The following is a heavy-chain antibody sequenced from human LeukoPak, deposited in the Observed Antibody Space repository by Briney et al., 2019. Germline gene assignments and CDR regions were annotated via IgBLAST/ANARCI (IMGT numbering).Heavy chain of an antibody. CDR2: ISDTGNT. CDR1: GFTLSSYA. Sequence: GSLRLSCAASGFTLSSYAMSWVRQAPGKGLEWVSAISDTGNTYHADSVKGRFTISRDSSKNTLFLQMNRLRPEDAAVYYCAKAPVTTCRGAFCYPFDYWGLGTLVTVSS. V-gene: IGHV3-23*01. J-gene: IGHJ4*02. D-gene: IGHD2-15*01. CDR3: AKAPVTTCRGAFCYPFDY.